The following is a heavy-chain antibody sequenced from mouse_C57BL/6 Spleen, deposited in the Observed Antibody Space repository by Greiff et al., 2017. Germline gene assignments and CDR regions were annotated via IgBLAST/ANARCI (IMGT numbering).Heavy chain of an antibody. CDR3: ARGYSKEFAY. Sequence: VQLQQSGPELVKPGASVKISCKASGYAFSSSWMNWVKQRPGKGLEWIGRIYPGDGDTNYNGKFKGKAKLTADKSSSTAYMQLSSLTSEDSAVYFCARGYSKEFAYWGQGTLVTVSA. CDR1: GYAFSSSW. V-gene: IGHV1-82*01. J-gene: IGHJ3*01. D-gene: IGHD2-5*01. CDR2: IYPGDGDT.